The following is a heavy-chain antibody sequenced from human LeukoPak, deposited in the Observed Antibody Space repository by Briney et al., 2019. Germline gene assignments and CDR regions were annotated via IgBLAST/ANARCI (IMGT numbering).Heavy chain of an antibody. Sequence: SETLSLTCAVYGGSFSGYYWSWIRQPPGKGLEWIGEINHSGSTNYNPSIKSRVTISVDTSKNQFSLKLSSVTAAATAVYYCASLFEGDYYDSSGYYYDRAKFDYWGQGTLVTVSS. CDR2: INHSGST. CDR3: ASLFEGDYYDSSGYYYDRAKFDY. D-gene: IGHD3-22*01. J-gene: IGHJ4*02. CDR1: GGSFSGYY. V-gene: IGHV4-34*01.